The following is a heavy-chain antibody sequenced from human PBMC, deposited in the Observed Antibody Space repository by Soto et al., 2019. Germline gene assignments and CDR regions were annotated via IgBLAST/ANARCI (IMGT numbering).Heavy chain of an antibody. D-gene: IGHD5-12*01. CDR2: IYSGGST. CDR3: ARALATIRAFDY. CDR1: GFTVSSNY. V-gene: IGHV3-53*01. J-gene: IGHJ4*02. Sequence: EVQLVESGGGLIQPGGSLRLSCAASGFTVSSNYMSWVRQAPGKGLERDSVIYSGGSTYYADSVRGRFTISRDNFKNTLYLQTNSLRAEDTAVYYCARALATIRAFDYWGQGTLVTVFS.